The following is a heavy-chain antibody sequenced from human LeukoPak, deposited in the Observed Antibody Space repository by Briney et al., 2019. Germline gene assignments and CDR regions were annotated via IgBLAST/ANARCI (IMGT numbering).Heavy chain of an antibody. CDR3: AIFAGAVPGNLLL. D-gene: IGHD2-8*02. Sequence: GTLTLSCAASEFSSSAFWMTWVRRPPGKGLEWVANINKDGTEQDYVDPVKGRFSIFSENAKNSVFLQMNSLRADAAAVYYCAIFAGAVPGNLLLWGKGTTVIVSA. J-gene: IGHJ6*04. V-gene: IGHV3-7*01. CDR2: INKDGTEQ. CDR1: EFSSSAFW.